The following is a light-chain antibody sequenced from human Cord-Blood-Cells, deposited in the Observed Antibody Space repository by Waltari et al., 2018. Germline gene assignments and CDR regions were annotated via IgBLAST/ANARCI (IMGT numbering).Light chain of an antibody. CDR1: SSDVGSYNL. V-gene: IGLV2-23*01. CDR3: CSYAGSSTLV. CDR2: EGS. J-gene: IGLJ3*02. Sequence: QSALTQPASVSGSPGQSITISCTGTSSDVGSYNLVSWYQQHPDKAPKLMLYEGSKRPSGVSNRFSGSKSGNTASLTISGLQAEDEADYYCCSYAGSSTLVFGGGTKLTVL.